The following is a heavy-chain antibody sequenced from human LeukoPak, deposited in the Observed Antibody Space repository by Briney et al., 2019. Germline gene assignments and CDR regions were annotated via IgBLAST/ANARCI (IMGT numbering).Heavy chain of an antibody. J-gene: IGHJ3*02. CDR1: GGTFSSYA. D-gene: IGHD2-2*01. V-gene: IGHV1-69*05. CDR2: IIPIFGTA. CDR3: ARGPGIVVVPAATKYAFDI. Sequence: GASVKASCKASGGTFSSYAISWVRQAPGQGLEWMGGIIPIFGTANYAQKFQGRVTITTDESTSTAYMELSSLRSEDKAVYYCARGPGIVVVPAATKYAFDIWGQGTMVTVSS.